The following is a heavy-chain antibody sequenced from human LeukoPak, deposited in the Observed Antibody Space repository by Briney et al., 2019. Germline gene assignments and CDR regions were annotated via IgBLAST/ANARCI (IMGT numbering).Heavy chain of an antibody. Sequence: GGSLRLSCAASGFTFSSYSMHWVRQAPGKGLEWVSGISWNSGSIGYADSVKGRFTISRDNAKNSLYLQMNSLRAEDTALYYCAKDIGSSGWYWDYWGQGTLVTVSS. V-gene: IGHV3-9*01. CDR2: ISWNSGSI. D-gene: IGHD6-19*01. CDR3: AKDIGSSGWYWDY. CDR1: GFTFSSYS. J-gene: IGHJ4*02.